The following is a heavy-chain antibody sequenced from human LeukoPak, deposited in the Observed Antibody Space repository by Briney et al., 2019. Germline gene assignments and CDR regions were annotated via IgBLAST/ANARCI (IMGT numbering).Heavy chain of an antibody. J-gene: IGHJ4*02. D-gene: IGHD4-23*01. Sequence: GGSLRLSCAASGFTVSSNYMSWVRQAPGKGLGWVSVIYSGGSTYYADSVKGRFTISRHNSKNTLYLQMNSLRAEDTAVYYRARGGGNSVYFDYWGQGTLVTVSS. V-gene: IGHV3-53*04. CDR1: GFTVSSNY. CDR2: IYSGGST. CDR3: ARGGGNSVYFDY.